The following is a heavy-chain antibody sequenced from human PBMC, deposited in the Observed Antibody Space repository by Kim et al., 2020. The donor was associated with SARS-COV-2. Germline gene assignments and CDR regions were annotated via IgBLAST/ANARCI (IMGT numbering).Heavy chain of an antibody. CDR1: GFTVSSNY. D-gene: IGHD6-13*01. Sequence: GGSLRLSCAASGFTVSSNYMSWVRQAPGKGLEWVSVIYSGGSTYYADSVKGRFTISRDNSKNTLYLQMNSLRAEDTAVYYCARDEGSSWYGAFDIWGQGTMVTVSS. CDR2: IYSGGST. V-gene: IGHV3-66*02. CDR3: ARDEGSSWYGAFDI. J-gene: IGHJ3*02.